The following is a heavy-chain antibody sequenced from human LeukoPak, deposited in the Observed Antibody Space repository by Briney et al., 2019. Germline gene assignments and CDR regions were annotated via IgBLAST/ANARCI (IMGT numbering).Heavy chain of an antibody. CDR3: ARMTTVTSGDGWFDP. D-gene: IGHD4-17*01. Sequence: SETLSFTCTVSGGSISSGDYYWSWIRQPPGKGLEWIGYIYYSGSTYYNPSLKSRVTISVDTSKNQFSLKLSSVTAADTAVYYCARMTTVTSGDGWFDPWGQGTLVTVSS. J-gene: IGHJ5*02. V-gene: IGHV4-30-4*01. CDR2: IYYSGST. CDR1: GGSISSGDYY.